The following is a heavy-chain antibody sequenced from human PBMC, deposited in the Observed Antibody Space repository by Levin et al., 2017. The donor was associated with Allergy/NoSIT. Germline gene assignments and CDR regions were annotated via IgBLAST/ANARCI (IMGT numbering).Heavy chain of an antibody. CDR3: ARSFVVVPGYGMDV. D-gene: IGHD2-2*01. CDR2: ISYDGSNK. Sequence: PGGSLRLSCAASGFTFSNYAMHWVRQAPGKGLEWVAVISYDGSNKYYADSVKGRFTISRDNSKNTLYLQMNSLRAEDTAVYYCARSFVVVPGYGMDVWGQGTTVTVSS. J-gene: IGHJ6*02. V-gene: IGHV3-30-3*01. CDR1: GFTFSNYA.